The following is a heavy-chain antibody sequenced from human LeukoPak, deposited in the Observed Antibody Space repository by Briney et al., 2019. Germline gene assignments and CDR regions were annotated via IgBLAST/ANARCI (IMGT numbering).Heavy chain of an antibody. CDR1: GGSISSGDYY. V-gene: IGHV4-30-4*08. D-gene: IGHD3-9*01. CDR3: ARNIFPNYYMDV. CDR2: IYYSGST. J-gene: IGHJ6*03. Sequence: KPSETLSLTCTVSGGSISSGDYYWSWLRQPPGKGLEWIGYIYYSGSTYYNPSPKSRVTISVDTSKNQFSLKLSSVTAADTAVYYCARNIFPNYYMDVWGKGTTVTVSS.